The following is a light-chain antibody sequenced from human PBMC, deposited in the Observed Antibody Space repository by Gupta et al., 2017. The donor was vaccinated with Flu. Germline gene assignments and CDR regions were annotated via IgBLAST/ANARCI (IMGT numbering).Light chain of an antibody. V-gene: IGKV3-15*01. J-gene: IGKJ1*01. CDR2: GAS. Sequence: ATLSGSPGERATLSCRASQSVSSNLAWYQQKRGQAPRLLIYGASTRATGIPARFSGSGSGTEFTLTISSLQSEDFAVYYCQQYNNWPPWTFGQGTKVEIK. CDR3: QQYNNWPPWT. CDR1: QSVSSN.